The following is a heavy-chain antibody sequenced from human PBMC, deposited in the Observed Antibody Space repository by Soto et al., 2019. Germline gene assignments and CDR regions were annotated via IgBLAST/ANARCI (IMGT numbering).Heavy chain of an antibody. D-gene: IGHD5-18*01. CDR1: GYTFTSYA. J-gene: IGHJ3*02. V-gene: IGHV1-3*01. Sequence: ASVKVSCKASGYTFTSYAMHWVLQAPGQRLEWMGWINAGNGNTKYSQKFQGRVTMTRDTSASTAYMELRSLRSDDTAVYYCARVVDTAMVTDAFDIWGQGTMVTVSS. CDR3: ARVVDTAMVTDAFDI. CDR2: INAGNGNT.